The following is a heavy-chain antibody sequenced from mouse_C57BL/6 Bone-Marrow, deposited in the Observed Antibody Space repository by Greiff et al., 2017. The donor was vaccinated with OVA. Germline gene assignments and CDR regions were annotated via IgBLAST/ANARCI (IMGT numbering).Heavy chain of an antibody. Sequence: SCTASGYTFTDYYMNWVKQSHGKSLEWIGVINPYNGGTSYNQKFKGKATLTVDKSSSTAYMELNSLTSEDSAVYYCARGPYAMDYWGQGTSVTVSS. V-gene: IGHV1-19*01. CDR3: ARGPYAMDY. J-gene: IGHJ4*01. CDR1: GYTFTDYY. CDR2: INPYNGGT.